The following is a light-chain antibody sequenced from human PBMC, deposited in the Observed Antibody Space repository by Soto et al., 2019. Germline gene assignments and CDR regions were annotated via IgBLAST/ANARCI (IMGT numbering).Light chain of an antibody. CDR3: QQRSK. Sequence: EIVLTQSPATLSLSPGERATLSCRASQSVSSYLAWYQQKPGQAPRLLIYDASNRATGIPARFSGSGSGTDFTLTISSLEPEDFAVYYCQQRSKFGQGTRLDIK. V-gene: IGKV3-11*01. CDR1: QSVSSY. J-gene: IGKJ5*01. CDR2: DAS.